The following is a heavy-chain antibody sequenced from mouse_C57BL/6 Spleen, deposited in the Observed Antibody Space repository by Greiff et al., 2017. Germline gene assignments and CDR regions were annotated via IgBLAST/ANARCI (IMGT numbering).Heavy chain of an antibody. J-gene: IGHJ2*01. Sequence: VQLQQPGAELVRPGSSVKLSCKASGYTFTSYWMHWVKQRPIQGLEWIGNIDPSDSETHYNQKFKDKATLTVDKSSSTAYMQLSSLTSEDSAVYYCARKGYDGYYDYFDYWGQGTTLTVSS. CDR2: IDPSDSET. CDR1: GYTFTSYW. D-gene: IGHD2-3*01. V-gene: IGHV1-52*01. CDR3: ARKGYDGYYDYFDY.